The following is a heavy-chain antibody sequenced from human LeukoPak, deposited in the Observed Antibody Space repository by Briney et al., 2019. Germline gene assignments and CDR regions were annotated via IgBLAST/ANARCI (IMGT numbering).Heavy chain of an antibody. Sequence: GGSLRLSCAASGFTFSSYAMSWVRQAPGKGLEWVSAISGSGGSTYYADSVKGRFTISRDNSKNTLYLQMNSLRAEDTAVYYCAKDGYYYDSSGYYDYWGQGTLVTVSS. CDR1: GFTFSSYA. V-gene: IGHV3-23*01. J-gene: IGHJ4*02. D-gene: IGHD3-22*01. CDR2: ISGSGGST. CDR3: AKDGYYYDSSGYYDY.